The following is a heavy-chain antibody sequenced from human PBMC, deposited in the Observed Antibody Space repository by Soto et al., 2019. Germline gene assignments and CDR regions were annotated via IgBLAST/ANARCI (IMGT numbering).Heavy chain of an antibody. J-gene: IGHJ4*02. V-gene: IGHV5-51*01. CDR1: GYSFTSYW. D-gene: IGHD2-15*01. Sequence: GESLKISCKGSGYSFTSYWIGWVRQMPGKGLEWMGIIYPGDSDTRYSPSFQGQVTISADKSISTAYLQWSSLKASDTAMYYCARQGALGYCSGGSCYSSLTHFDYWGQGTLVTVSS. CDR2: IYPGDSDT. CDR3: ARQGALGYCSGGSCYSSLTHFDY.